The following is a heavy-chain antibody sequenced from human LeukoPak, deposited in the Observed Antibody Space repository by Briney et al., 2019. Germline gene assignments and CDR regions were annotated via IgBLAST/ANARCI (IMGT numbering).Heavy chain of an antibody. Sequence: PGGSLRLSCAASGFTFSNYWMPWVRQGSGKGLVWVSRISTDGNTTNYADSVKGRFTISRDNAKNTLYLQMSSLTAEDTAVYYCTRDVGFYGSGSYYRDWGQGSLVTVSS. J-gene: IGHJ4*02. CDR1: GFTFSNYW. D-gene: IGHD3-10*01. CDR2: ISTDGNTT. V-gene: IGHV3-74*01. CDR3: TRDVGFYGSGSYYRD.